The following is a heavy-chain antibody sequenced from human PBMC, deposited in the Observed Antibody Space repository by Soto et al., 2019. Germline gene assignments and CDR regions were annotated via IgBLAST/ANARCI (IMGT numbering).Heavy chain of an antibody. V-gene: IGHV3-48*02. D-gene: IGHD3-10*01. CDR1: GFTFSSYS. CDR2: ISSSSSTI. Sequence: EVQLVESGGGLVQPGGSLRLSCAASGFTFSSYSMNWVRQAPGKGLEWVSYISSSSSTIYYADSVKGRFTNSRDNAKNSLYRQMNSLRDEDTAVYYCARDNSYGSGSILSDYWGQGTLVTVSS. J-gene: IGHJ4*02. CDR3: ARDNSYGSGSILSDY.